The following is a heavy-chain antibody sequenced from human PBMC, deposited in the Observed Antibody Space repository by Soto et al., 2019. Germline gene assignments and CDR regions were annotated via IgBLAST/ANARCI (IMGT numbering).Heavy chain of an antibody. CDR2: IWYDGSNK. CDR3: ASSIN. V-gene: IGHV3-33*03. J-gene: IGHJ4*02. Sequence: GGSLRLSCAASGFPFSSYGMHWVRQAPGEGLDWVGVIWYDGSNKDYAESVKGRFTISRDNSKNMLYLQMNSLRADDTAVYYCASSINWGQGTLVTVSS. CDR1: GFPFSSYG.